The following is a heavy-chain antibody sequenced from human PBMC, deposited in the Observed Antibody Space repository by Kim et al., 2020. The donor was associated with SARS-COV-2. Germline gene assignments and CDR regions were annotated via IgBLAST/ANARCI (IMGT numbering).Heavy chain of an antibody. D-gene: IGHD4-17*01. V-gene: IGHV4-39*01. Sequence: YYNPALKSRVTISVDTSKNQFSLKLSSVTAADTAVYYCARLQTTVTNFDYWGQGTLVTVSS. J-gene: IGHJ4*02. CDR3: ARLQTTVTNFDY.